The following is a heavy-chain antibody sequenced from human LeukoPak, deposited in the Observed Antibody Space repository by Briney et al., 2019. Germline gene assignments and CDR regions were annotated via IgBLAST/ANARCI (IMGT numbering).Heavy chain of an antibody. CDR2: INQDRSET. CDR1: GFTYSSYW. CDR3: ARVRVSEDGFDY. Sequence: PGGSLRPSCAASGFTYSSYWMSWVRQAPGKGLEWVANINQDRSETYYVDSVRGRFTISRDNAKNSLYLQMNSLRAEDTAVYYCARVRVSEDGFDYWGQGTLVTVSS. V-gene: IGHV3-7*01. J-gene: IGHJ4*02. D-gene: IGHD5/OR15-5a*01.